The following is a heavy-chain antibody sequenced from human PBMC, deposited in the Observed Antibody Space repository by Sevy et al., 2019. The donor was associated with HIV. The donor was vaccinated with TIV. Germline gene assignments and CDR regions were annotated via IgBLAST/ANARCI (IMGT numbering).Heavy chain of an antibody. Sequence: GGSLRLSCVVSGFNLNIYSMSWVRQAPGKGLEWVSTLSFGCGKINYADSVKGRFIISRDDSKNTLYLQMNSLRAEDTAVYFCAREGCTRPHDYWGQGTLVNVSS. J-gene: IGHJ4*02. V-gene: IGHV3-23*01. CDR3: AREGCTRPHDY. D-gene: IGHD2-8*01. CDR1: GFNLNIYS. CDR2: LSFGCGKI.